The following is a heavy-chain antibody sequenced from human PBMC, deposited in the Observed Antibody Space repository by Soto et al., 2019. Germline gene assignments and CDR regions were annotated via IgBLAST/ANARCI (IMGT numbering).Heavy chain of an antibody. J-gene: IGHJ4*02. CDR3: ARDRPIAVAGLLRN. D-gene: IGHD6-19*01. V-gene: IGHV1-18*01. CDR1: GYPFTSYG. CDR2: ISAYDDKT. Sequence: ASVKVSCKTSGYPFTSYGINWVRQAPGQGPEWMGWISAYDDKTIYSQKFQGRVTLTADTSTTTAYMELRGLRFDDTAVYYCARDRPIAVAGLLRNRGQGPLVTVSS.